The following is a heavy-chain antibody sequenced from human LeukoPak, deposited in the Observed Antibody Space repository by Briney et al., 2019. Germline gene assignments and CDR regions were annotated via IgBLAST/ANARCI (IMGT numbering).Heavy chain of an antibody. CDR2: ISTTGKTI. Sequence: PGGSLRLSCAASGFTFSSHGINWVRQAPGKGLEWVSYISTTGKTINYADSVKGRFTISRDNAKNSLYLQMNSLRVEDTAVYYCARNRADYWTAFDIWGQGTMVTVSS. CDR3: ARNRADYWTAFDI. D-gene: IGHD1-1*01. V-gene: IGHV3-48*03. J-gene: IGHJ3*02. CDR1: GFTFSSHG.